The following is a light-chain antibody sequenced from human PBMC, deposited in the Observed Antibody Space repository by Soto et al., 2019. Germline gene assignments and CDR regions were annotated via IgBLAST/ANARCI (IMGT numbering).Light chain of an antibody. CDR3: QQYNSLFKT. Sequence: DIQMTQSPSTLPASVGDRVTITCRASQSISTWLVWYQQKPGKAPKLLIYKASSLQSGVPSRFSGSGSGTEFTLTISSLQPDDFATYYCQQYNSLFKTFGQGTKVDIK. V-gene: IGKV1-5*03. CDR1: QSISTW. CDR2: KAS. J-gene: IGKJ1*01.